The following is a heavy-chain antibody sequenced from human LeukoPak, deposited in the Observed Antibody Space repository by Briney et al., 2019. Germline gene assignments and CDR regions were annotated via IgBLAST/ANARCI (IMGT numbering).Heavy chain of an antibody. Sequence: SETLSLTCAVYGGSFSGYYWSWIRQPAGKGLEWIGRIYTSGSTNYNPSLKSRVTISVDTSKNQFSLKLSSVTAADTAVYYCAREDYYDSSGTTGDAFDIWGQGTMVTVSS. CDR1: GGSFSGYY. CDR3: AREDYYDSSGTTGDAFDI. V-gene: IGHV4-4*07. CDR2: IYTSGST. J-gene: IGHJ3*02. D-gene: IGHD3-22*01.